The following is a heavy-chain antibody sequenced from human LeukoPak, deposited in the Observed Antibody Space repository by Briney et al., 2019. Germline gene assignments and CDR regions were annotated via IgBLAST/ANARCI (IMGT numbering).Heavy chain of an antibody. CDR1: GFTFSSYS. CDR2: ISSSSTI. Sequence: PGGSLRLSCAASGFTFSSYSMNWVRQAPGKGLEWVSYISSSSTIYYADSVKGRFTISRDNAKNSLYLQMNSLRAEDTAVYYCAREVQQLVDWFDPWGQGTLVTVSS. CDR3: AREVQQLVDWFDP. V-gene: IGHV3-48*01. D-gene: IGHD6-13*01. J-gene: IGHJ5*02.